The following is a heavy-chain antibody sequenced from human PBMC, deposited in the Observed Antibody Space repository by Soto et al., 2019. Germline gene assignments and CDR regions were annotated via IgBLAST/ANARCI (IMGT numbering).Heavy chain of an antibody. D-gene: IGHD6-13*01. Sequence: GASVKVSWKASGYTFTSYAMHWVRQAPGQRLEWMGWINAGNGNTKYSQKFQGRVTITRDTSASTAYMELSSLRSEDTAVYYCARLAAARPPNYYYYMDVWGKGTTVTVSS. CDR2: INAGNGNT. CDR1: GYTFTSYA. J-gene: IGHJ6*03. CDR3: ARLAAARPPNYYYYMDV. V-gene: IGHV1-3*01.